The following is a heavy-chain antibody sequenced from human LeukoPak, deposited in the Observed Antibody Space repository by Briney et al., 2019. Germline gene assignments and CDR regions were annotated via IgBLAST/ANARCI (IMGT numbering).Heavy chain of an antibody. CDR1: GFTFSSYG. CDR2: ISYDGSNK. CDR3: AKDLWFGDDAFDI. V-gene: IGHV3-30*18. Sequence: GGSLRLSCAASGFTFSSYGMHWVRQAPGKGLEWVAVISYDGSNKYYADSVKGRFTISRDNSKNTLYLQMNSLRAEDTAVYYCAKDLWFGDDAFDIRGQGTMVTVSS. D-gene: IGHD3-10*01. J-gene: IGHJ3*02.